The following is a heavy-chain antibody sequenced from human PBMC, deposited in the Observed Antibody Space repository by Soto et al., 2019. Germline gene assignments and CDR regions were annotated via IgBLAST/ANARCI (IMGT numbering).Heavy chain of an antibody. CDR2: ISAYNGNT. CDR3: ARAHDYYDSSGECDY. Sequence: QVQLVQSGAEVKKPGASVKVSCKASGYTFTSYGISWVRQAPGQGLEWMGWISAYNGNTNYAQKLQGRVTMTTDTSTSSSYMPVWSLRSDDSAVYYCARAHDYYDSSGECDYWGQGTLVIVSS. V-gene: IGHV1-18*01. CDR1: GYTFTSYG. D-gene: IGHD3-22*01. J-gene: IGHJ4*02.